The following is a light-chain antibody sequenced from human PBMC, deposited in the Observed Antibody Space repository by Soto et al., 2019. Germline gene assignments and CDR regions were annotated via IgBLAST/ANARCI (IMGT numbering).Light chain of an antibody. V-gene: IGKV1-5*01. CDR2: DAS. CDR3: QQYNSYWT. J-gene: IGKJ1*01. CDR1: QSISSW. Sequence: DIQMTQSPSTLSASVGDRVTITCRASQSISSWLAWYQQKPGKAPKLLIYDASNLDSGVPSRFSGSGSGTEFSLTISNLQPDDCATYYCQQYNSYWTFGQGTKVDIK.